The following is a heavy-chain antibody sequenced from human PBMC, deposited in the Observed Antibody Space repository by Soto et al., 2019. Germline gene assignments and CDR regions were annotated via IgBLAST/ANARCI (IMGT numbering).Heavy chain of an antibody. Sequence: GGSLRLSCAASGFAFSSYSMNWVRQAPGKGLEWVSSISSSSSYIYYADSVKGRFTISRDNAKNSLYLQMNSLRAEDTAVYYCARVPDCSGGSCYSWYYYGMDVWGQGTTVTVSS. CDR2: ISSSSSYI. J-gene: IGHJ6*02. V-gene: IGHV3-21*01. CDR3: ARVPDCSGGSCYSWYYYGMDV. D-gene: IGHD2-15*01. CDR1: GFAFSSYS.